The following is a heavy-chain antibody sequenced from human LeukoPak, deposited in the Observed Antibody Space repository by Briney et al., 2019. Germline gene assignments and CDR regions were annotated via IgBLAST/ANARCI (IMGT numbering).Heavy chain of an antibody. CDR3: ARDLRSRAY. V-gene: IGHV3-53*01. J-gene: IGHJ4*02. CDR2: IYSGGST. Sequence: GGSLRLSCAASGFIVSSNYMSWVRQAPGKGLEWVSVIYSGGSTYYADSVKGRFTISRDNSKNTLYLQMNSLRAEDTAVYYCARDLRSRAYWGQGTLVTVSS. D-gene: IGHD4-17*01. CDR1: GFIVSSNY.